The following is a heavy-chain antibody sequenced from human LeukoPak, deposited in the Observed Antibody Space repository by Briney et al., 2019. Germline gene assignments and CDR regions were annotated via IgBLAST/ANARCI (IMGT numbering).Heavy chain of an antibody. CDR2: ITGSGGSA. CDR1: GFTFSNYA. J-gene: IGHJ4*02. D-gene: IGHD5-12*01. Sequence: PGGSLRLSCAASGFTFSNYAITWVRQAPGKGLEWVSAITGSGGSAYSADSVKGRFTISRDNSKNTVYLQMNSLRAEDTAVYYCAKDRTLSGYDYGRELDYWGQGTLVTVSS. CDR3: AKDRTLSGYDYGRELDY. V-gene: IGHV3-23*01.